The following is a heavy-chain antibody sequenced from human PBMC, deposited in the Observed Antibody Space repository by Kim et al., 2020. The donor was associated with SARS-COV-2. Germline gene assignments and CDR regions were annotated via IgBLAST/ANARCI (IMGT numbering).Heavy chain of an antibody. CDR2: INYDGSDK. CDR3: ARGLISSGYPANWFDA. D-gene: IGHD6-25*01. J-gene: IGHJ5*02. CDR1: GFNFSTFA. Sequence: LSLTCGASGFNFSTFAMHWVRQAPGKGLEWVAVINYDGSDKHYAESVKGRFTVSRDNSNNTLFLQMNSLRVEETAVYYCARGLISSGYPANWFDAWGQGTLVTVSS. V-gene: IGHV3-33*01.